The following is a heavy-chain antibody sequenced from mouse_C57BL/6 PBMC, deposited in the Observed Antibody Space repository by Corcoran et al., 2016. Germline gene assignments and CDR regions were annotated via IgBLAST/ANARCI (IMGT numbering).Heavy chain of an antibody. D-gene: IGHD2-4*01. CDR1: GYTFTDYN. J-gene: IGHJ3*01. V-gene: IGHV1-18*01. CDR2: INPNNCGT. Sequence: EVQLQQSGPELVKPGASVKIPCKASGYTFTDYNMDWVTQSHGKSLEWIGDINPNNCGTIYNQKFKGKATLTVDKSASTAYMELRSLTSEDTAVYYCARRDDYDGAWFAYWGQGTLVTVSA. CDR3: ARRDDYDGAWFAY.